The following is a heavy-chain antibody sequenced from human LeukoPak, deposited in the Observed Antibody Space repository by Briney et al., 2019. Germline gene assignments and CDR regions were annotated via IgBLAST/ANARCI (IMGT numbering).Heavy chain of an antibody. J-gene: IGHJ4*02. V-gene: IGHV4-39*01. D-gene: IGHD1-20*01. Sequence: SPSEPLSLTCSVSGGSISSNIYYWGWIRQPPGKGLEWIGSISYSGSTYYTPSLKSRVTISVDTSQNQSSLKLTSVTAADTAVYYCARRITGTTSDSFDYWGQGTLVTVSS. CDR2: ISYSGST. CDR1: GGSISSNIYY. CDR3: ARRITGTTSDSFDY.